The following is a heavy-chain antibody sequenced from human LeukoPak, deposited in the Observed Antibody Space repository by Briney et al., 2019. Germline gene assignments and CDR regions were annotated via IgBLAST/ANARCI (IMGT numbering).Heavy chain of an antibody. CDR1: GYTFTSYY. J-gene: IGHJ4*02. D-gene: IGHD6-13*01. V-gene: IGHV1-46*01. CDR3: ARLAAAAEEEMIFDY. CDR2: INPSGGST. Sequence: ASVKVSCKASGYTFTSYYMHWVRQAPGQGLEWMGIINPSGGSTSYAQKFQGRVTMTRDMSTSTVYMELSSLRSEDTAVYYCARLAAAAEEEMIFDYWGQGTLVTVSS.